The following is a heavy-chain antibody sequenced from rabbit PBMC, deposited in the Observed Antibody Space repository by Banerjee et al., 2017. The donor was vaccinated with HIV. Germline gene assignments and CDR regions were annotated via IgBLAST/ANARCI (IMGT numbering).Heavy chain of an antibody. V-gene: IGHV1S45*01. CDR2: INTSSGST. CDR1: GFSFSNKYV. Sequence: QEQLEESGGDLVKPEGSLTLTCTASGFSFSNKYVMCWVRQAPGKGLEWIACINTSSGSTYYARWVNGRFTIFLDIAQNTMSLQITNLTAADPATYFCARHDFSSAWGADLWGPGTLVTVS. D-gene: IGHD4-1*01. CDR3: ARHDFSSAWGADL. J-gene: IGHJ4*01.